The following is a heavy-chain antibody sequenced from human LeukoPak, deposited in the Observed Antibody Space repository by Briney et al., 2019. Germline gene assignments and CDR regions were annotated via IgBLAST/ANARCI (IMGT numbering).Heavy chain of an antibody. J-gene: IGHJ4*02. V-gene: IGHV3-33*01. Sequence: GRSLRLSCAASGFTFSSYGMLWVRQAPGKGLEWVAVIWYDGSNKYYADSVKGRFTISRDNSKNTLYLQMNSLRAEDTAVYYCAGDEYYYDSSGYYYDYWGQGTLVTVSS. CDR1: GFTFSSYG. CDR3: AGDEYYYDSSGYYYDY. D-gene: IGHD3-22*01. CDR2: IWYDGSNK.